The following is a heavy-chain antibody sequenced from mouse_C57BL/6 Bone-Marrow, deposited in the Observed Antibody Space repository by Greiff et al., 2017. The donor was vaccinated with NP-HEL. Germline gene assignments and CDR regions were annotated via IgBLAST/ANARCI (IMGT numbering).Heavy chain of an antibody. CDR2: IYPGSGSN. CDR1: GYTFTSYW. D-gene: IGHD2-1*01. Sequence: VQLQQPGAELVKPGASVKMSCKASGYTFTSYWITWVKQRPGQGLEWIGDIYPGSGSNNYNEKFKGKATLTVDKSSSTAYMQLSSLTSEDSAVYYCAREGNYGSFDVWGTGTTVTVSS. V-gene: IGHV1-55*01. CDR3: AREGNYGSFDV. J-gene: IGHJ1*03.